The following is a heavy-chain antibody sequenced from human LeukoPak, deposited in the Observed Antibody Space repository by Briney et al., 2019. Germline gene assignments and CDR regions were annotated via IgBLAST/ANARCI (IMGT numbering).Heavy chain of an antibody. CDR2: IYYSGST. J-gene: IGHJ3*02. CDR1: GGSISSYY. CDR3: ATRSSGYYKGDAFGI. V-gene: IGHV4-59*08. Sequence: SETLSLTCTVSGGSISSYYWSWIRQPPGKGLEWIGYIYYSGSTNYNPSLKSRVTISVDTSKNQFSLKLSSVTAADTAVYYCATRSSGYYKGDAFGIWGQGTMVTVSS. D-gene: IGHD3-22*01.